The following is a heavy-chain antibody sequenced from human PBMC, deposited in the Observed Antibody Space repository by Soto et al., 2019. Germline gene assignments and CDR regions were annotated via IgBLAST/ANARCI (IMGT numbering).Heavy chain of an antibody. Sequence: GGSLRLSCAASGFTFSSYGMHWVRQAPGKGLEWVAVIWYDGSNKYYADSVKGRFTISRDNSKNTLYLQMNSLRAEDTVVYYCARGAPHWGKTDYWGQGTLVTVSS. J-gene: IGHJ4*02. D-gene: IGHD7-27*01. V-gene: IGHV3-33*01. CDR1: GFTFSSYG. CDR3: ARGAPHWGKTDY. CDR2: IWYDGSNK.